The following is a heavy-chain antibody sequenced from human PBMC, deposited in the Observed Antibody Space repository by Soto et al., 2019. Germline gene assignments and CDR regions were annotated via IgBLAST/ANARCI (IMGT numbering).Heavy chain of an antibody. CDR2: ISGTSPST. CDR1: GFTFSAYA. CDR3: AFLIFGVEY. V-gene: IGHV3-23*01. Sequence: PGGSLRLSCAASGFTFSAYALSWVRQAPGKGLEWVSSISGTSPSTYYADSVQGRFTISRDSSRKTLFLQMNTLRAEDTAVYFCAFLIFGVEYWGQGTQVTLAS. J-gene: IGHJ4*02. D-gene: IGHD3-3*01.